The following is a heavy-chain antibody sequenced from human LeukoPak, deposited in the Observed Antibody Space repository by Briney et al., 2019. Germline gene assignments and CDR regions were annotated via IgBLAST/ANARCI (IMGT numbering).Heavy chain of an antibody. Sequence: GGSLRLSCAASGFTFSSYSMNWVRQAPGKGLEWVSYISSSSSTIYYADSVKGRFTISRDNAKNSLYLQMNSLRAEDTAVYYCARGPAAMGYYYYYMDVWGKGTTVTVSS. V-gene: IGHV3-48*04. CDR2: ISSSSSTI. D-gene: IGHD2-2*01. CDR3: ARGPAAMGYYYYYMDV. CDR1: GFTFSSYS. J-gene: IGHJ6*03.